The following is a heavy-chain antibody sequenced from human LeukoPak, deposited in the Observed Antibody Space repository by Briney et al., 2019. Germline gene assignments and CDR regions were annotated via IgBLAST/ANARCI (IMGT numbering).Heavy chain of an antibody. CDR3: ARVVYKIASRPGTYKYLDV. V-gene: IGHV1-8*01. D-gene: IGHD6-6*01. J-gene: IGHJ2*01. CDR2: MNPSRGNA. CDR1: GYTLTNND. Sequence: GASVKVSCKTSGYTLTNNDMHWVRQAPGQGLEWVGWMNPSRGNAGYAQKFQGRVSMTRNVSIDTAYMELSSLRSDDTAVYYCARVVYKIASRPGTYKYLDVWGPGTPVTVSS.